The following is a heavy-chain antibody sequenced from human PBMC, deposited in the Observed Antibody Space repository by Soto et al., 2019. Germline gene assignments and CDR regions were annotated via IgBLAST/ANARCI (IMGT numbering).Heavy chain of an antibody. CDR3: AKILSTVTTYYYGMDA. J-gene: IGHJ6*02. D-gene: IGHD4-17*01. V-gene: IGHV3-23*01. CDR1: GFSFSTYP. CDR2: ISGSGDKT. Sequence: PGGSLRLSCAASGFSFSTYPMVWVRQAPGKRLEAVSSISGSGDKTYYKDSVEGRFTISRDNSKNTVDLQMNSLRPEDTAVYYCAKILSTVTTYYYGMDAWGQGTTVTVSS.